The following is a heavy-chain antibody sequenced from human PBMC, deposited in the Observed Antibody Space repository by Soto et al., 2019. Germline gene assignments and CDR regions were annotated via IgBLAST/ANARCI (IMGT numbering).Heavy chain of an antibody. Sequence: SQTLSLSCAISGDSVSSYSAAWNWIRQSPWGGLEWLGRTYYRSRFFSDYAESVKSRIIINPDTSKNQFSLQLKYVTPEETAVYYCVRESYSSSGWFDPWGQGTPVTVSS. J-gene: IGHJ5*02. D-gene: IGHD3-10*01. CDR1: GDSVSSYSAA. CDR3: VRESYSSSGWFDP. CDR2: TYYRSRFFS. V-gene: IGHV6-1*01.